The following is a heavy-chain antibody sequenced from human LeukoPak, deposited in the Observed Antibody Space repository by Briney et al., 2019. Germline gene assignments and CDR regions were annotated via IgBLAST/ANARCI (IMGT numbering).Heavy chain of an antibody. CDR2: IKQDGSEK. V-gene: IGHV3-7*01. CDR1: GFTFSSYW. Sequence: GGSLRLSCAASGFTFSSYWMSWVRQAPGKGLEWVANIKQDGSEKYYVDSVKGRFTISRDNSKNTLYLQMNSLRAEDTAVYYCARDRDIVVVPAEYYYYGMDVWGQGTTVTVSS. D-gene: IGHD2-2*01. CDR3: ARDRDIVVVPAEYYYYGMDV. J-gene: IGHJ6*02.